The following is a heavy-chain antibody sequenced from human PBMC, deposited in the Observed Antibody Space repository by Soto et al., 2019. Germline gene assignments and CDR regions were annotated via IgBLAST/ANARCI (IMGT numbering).Heavy chain of an antibody. J-gene: IGHJ4*02. CDR2: ISHLEST. D-gene: IGHD5-12*01. Sequence: QLQLHQSGSGLVKASQTLSLTCTLSGASITYGGYSWSWIRQPPGKDLEWLGYISHLESTFYNPSFKSRLTLSIERSKNQFSLKLASMTAADTAVYYCARGGGYAPFDYWGQGTLVTVAS. V-gene: IGHV4-30-2*01. CDR1: GASITYGGYS. CDR3: ARGGGYAPFDY.